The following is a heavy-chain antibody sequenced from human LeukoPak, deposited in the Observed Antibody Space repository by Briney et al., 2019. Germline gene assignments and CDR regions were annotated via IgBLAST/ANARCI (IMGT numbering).Heavy chain of an antibody. V-gene: IGHV1-8*03. D-gene: IGHD6-25*01. CDR1: GYTFTSFH. CDR2: MNPYSGDR. Sequence: ASVEVSCKTSGYTFTSFHISWVRQATGQGLEWMGWMNPYSGDRGYAQKFQGRVSITSDTSISTAYMELSSLRSDDTAVYFCARTTSFTASGYDYWGQGTLVTVSS. J-gene: IGHJ4*02. CDR3: ARTTSFTASGYDY.